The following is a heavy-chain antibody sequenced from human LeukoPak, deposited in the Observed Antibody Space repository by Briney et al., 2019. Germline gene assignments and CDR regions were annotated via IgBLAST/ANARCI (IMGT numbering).Heavy chain of an antibody. Sequence: PSETLSLTCSVSGGSIRFYYWSWLRQPPGKGREWIGYIYYSGSTFYYPFLKSRVTISVDTSKNQFSLKLSSVTAADTAVYYCAREWMFGDNPYFDYWGQGTLVTVSS. V-gene: IGHV4-59*06. D-gene: IGHD3-10*02. CDR2: IYYSGST. CDR3: AREWMFGDNPYFDY. CDR1: GGSIRFYY. J-gene: IGHJ4*02.